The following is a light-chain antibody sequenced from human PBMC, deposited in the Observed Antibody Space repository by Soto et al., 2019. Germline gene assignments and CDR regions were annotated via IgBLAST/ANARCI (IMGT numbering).Light chain of an antibody. CDR2: SNN. CDR3: AAWDDSLNGYV. Sequence: QTVVTQPPSASGTPGQRVTISCSGSSSNIGSNTVNWYQQLPGTAPKLLIYSNNQRPSGVPDRFSGSKSGTSASVAISGLQSEDEADYYCAAWDDSLNGYVFGTGTKLTVL. CDR1: SSNIGSNT. J-gene: IGLJ1*01. V-gene: IGLV1-44*01.